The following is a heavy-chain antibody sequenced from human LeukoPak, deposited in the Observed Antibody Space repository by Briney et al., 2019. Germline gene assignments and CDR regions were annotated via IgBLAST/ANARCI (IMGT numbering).Heavy chain of an antibody. CDR1: GFTFSNYF. J-gene: IGHJ4*02. Sequence: GGSLRLSCADSGFTFSNYFMTWVRQAPGKGLEWVANIKPDGSEKYYVDSVKGRFTISRDNAKNSLYLQMNSLRAEDTAVYYCASGWNDVAFDYWGQGTLVTASS. CDR3: ASGWNDVAFDY. CDR2: IKPDGSEK. V-gene: IGHV3-7*01. D-gene: IGHD1-1*01.